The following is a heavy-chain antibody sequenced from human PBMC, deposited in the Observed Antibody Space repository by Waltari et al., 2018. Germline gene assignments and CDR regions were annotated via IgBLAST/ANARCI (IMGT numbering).Heavy chain of an antibody. Sequence: QVQLQESGPGLVKPSQTLSLTCTVSGGPISSGGSYWSWIRQHPGKGLEWIGYIYYSGSTYYNPSLKSRVTISVDTSKNQFSLKLSSVTAADTAVYYCARNLYYYDSSGYSDAFDIWGQGTMVTVSS. J-gene: IGHJ3*02. CDR1: GGPISSGGSY. V-gene: IGHV4-31*03. CDR2: IYYSGST. D-gene: IGHD3-22*01. CDR3: ARNLYYYDSSGYSDAFDI.